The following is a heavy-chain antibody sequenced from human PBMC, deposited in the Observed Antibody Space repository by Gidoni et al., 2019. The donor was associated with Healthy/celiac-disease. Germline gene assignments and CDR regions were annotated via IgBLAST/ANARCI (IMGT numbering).Heavy chain of an antibody. D-gene: IGHD4-4*01. CDR2: FDPEDGET. Sequence: QVQLVQSGAEVKKPGASVTVSCKVSGYTLTELSMHWVRQAPGKGLEWTGGFDPEDGETSYAQKFQGRVTMTEDKSTDTAYMELSSLRSEDTAVYYCATGTSVTVIGDLGYWGQGTLVTVSS. V-gene: IGHV1-24*01. J-gene: IGHJ4*02. CDR1: GYTLTELS. CDR3: ATGTSVTVIGDLGY.